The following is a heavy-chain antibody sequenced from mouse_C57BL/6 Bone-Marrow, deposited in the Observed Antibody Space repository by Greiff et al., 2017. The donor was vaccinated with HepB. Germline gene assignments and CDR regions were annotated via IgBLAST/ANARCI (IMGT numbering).Heavy chain of an antibody. CDR2: IYPGSGNT. D-gene: IGHD1-1*01. CDR3: ARLRFLSYAMDY. CDR1: GYTFTDYY. Sequence: VQLQESGAELVRPGASVKLSCKASGYTFTDYYINWVKQRPGQGLEWIARIYPGSGNTYYNEKFKGKATLTAEKSSSTAYMQLSSLTSEDSAVYFCARLRFLSYAMDYGGQGTSVTVSS. J-gene: IGHJ4*01. V-gene: IGHV1-76*01.